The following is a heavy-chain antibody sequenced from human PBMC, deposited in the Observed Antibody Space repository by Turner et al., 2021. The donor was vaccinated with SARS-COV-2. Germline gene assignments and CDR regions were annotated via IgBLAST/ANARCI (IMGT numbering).Heavy chain of an antibody. Sequence: QVQLVESGGGVVQPGRSLRLSCAASGVTVSTYGMHWVRKAPGKGLEWVAFISYDGSNKYYADSVKGRFTISRDISKNTLYLQMNSLRVEDTAVYYCAKQGGGIYCGGGSCYRGYFDYWGQGTLVTVSS. J-gene: IGHJ4*02. V-gene: IGHV3-30*18. CDR1: GVTVSTYG. CDR3: AKQGGGIYCGGGSCYRGYFDY. CDR2: ISYDGSNK. D-gene: IGHD2-15*01.